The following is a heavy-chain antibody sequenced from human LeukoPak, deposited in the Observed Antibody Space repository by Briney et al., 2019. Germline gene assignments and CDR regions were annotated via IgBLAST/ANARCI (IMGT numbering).Heavy chain of an antibody. CDR2: INPNSGGT. J-gene: IGHJ5*02. D-gene: IGHD3-3*01. Sequence: ASVKVSCKASGYTFTGYYMHWVRQAPGQGLEWMGWINPNSGGTNYAQKFQGRVTMTRDTSISTAYMELSRLRSDDTAVYYCARDLPPGDDFWSGYYSYSWFDPWGQGTLVTVSS. V-gene: IGHV1-2*02. CDR1: GYTFTGYY. CDR3: ARDLPPGDDFWSGYYSYSWFDP.